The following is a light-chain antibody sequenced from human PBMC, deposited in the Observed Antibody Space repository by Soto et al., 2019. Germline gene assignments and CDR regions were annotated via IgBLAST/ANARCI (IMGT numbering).Light chain of an antibody. Sequence: DIQMTQSPSSLSASVGDRVTITCRASQSISSYLNWYQQKPGKAPKLLIYAASSLQSGVPSRFSGSGSGTDFTLTISILQPEDVATYYCQQSYSTARTFGQGTKVEFK. CDR2: AAS. CDR1: QSISSY. CDR3: QQSYSTART. V-gene: IGKV1-39*01. J-gene: IGKJ1*01.